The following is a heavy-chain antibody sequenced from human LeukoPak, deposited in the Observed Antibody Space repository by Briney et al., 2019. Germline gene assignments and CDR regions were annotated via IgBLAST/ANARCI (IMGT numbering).Heavy chain of an antibody. CDR2: IYSGGST. J-gene: IGHJ4*02. D-gene: IGHD3-3*01. V-gene: IGHV3-66*01. CDR1: GFTVSSNY. CDR3: ARESGPVSFDY. Sequence: PGGSLRLSCAASGFTVSSNYMSWVRQAPGKGLEWASVIYSGGSTYYADSVKGRFTISRDNSKNTLYLQMNSLRAEDTAVYYCARESGPVSFDYWGQGTLVTVSS.